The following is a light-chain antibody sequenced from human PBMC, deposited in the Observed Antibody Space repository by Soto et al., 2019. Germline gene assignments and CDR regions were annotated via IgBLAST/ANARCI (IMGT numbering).Light chain of an antibody. CDR1: QSISSW. CDR3: QQYNSYSRA. Sequence: DIQMTQSPSTLSASVGDRVTITCRASQSISSWLAWYQQKPGKAPKLLIYDASSLESGVPSRFSGSGSGTEFTLTISSLQPDDFVTYYCQQYNSYSRAFGGGTKVEIK. V-gene: IGKV1-5*01. CDR2: DAS. J-gene: IGKJ4*01.